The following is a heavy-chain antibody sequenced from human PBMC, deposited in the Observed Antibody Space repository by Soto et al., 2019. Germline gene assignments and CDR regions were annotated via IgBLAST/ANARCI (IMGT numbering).Heavy chain of an antibody. Sequence: QVQLQESGPGLVKHSQTLSLTCTVSGDSISNVNYCWSWIRQPPDKGLEWIGHIYNGGSTYSNPYLRXRXTXSXXTSKNQFSLKLSSVSAADTAVYYCANGPSRDKVDYWGQGTLVTVSS. CDR3: ANGPSRDKVDY. V-gene: IGHV4-30-4*01. CDR1: GDSISNVNYC. J-gene: IGHJ4*02. CDR2: IYNGGST.